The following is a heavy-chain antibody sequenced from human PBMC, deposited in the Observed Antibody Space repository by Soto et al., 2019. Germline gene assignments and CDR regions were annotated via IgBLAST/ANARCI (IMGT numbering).Heavy chain of an antibody. CDR2: VSGASGNT. J-gene: IGHJ4*01. CDR1: GYTFTAYA. CDR3: ARYSGNFSLDY. V-gene: IGHV1-3*01. Sequence: ASVKVSCKASGYTFTAYAVHWVRQVPGQRLEWMGWVSGASGNTKYSERFQGRVTMTRDTSASTAYMELSSLRSEDTALYYCARYSGNFSLDYWGQGTPVTVSS. D-gene: IGHD1-26*01.